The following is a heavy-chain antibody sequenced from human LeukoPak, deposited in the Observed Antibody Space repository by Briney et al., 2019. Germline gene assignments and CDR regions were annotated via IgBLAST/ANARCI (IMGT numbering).Heavy chain of an antibody. J-gene: IGHJ4*02. D-gene: IGHD4-17*01. CDR1: GFTFSIYW. CDR3: ARETAHGDYAGY. V-gene: IGHV3-7*01. CDR2: IKQDGSEK. Sequence: GGSLRLSCAASGFTFSIYWMSWVRQAPGKGLEWVANIKQDGSEKYYVDSVKGRFTISRDNAKNSLYLQMNSLRAEDTAVYYCARETAHGDYAGYWGQGTLVTVSS.